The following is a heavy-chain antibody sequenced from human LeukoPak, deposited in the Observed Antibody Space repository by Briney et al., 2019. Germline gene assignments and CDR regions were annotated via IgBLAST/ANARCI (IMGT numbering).Heavy chain of an antibody. V-gene: IGHV1-8*01. Sequence: GASVKVSCKASGYTFTSYDINWVRQATGQGLEWMGWMSPKSGNTGYAQKFQGRVTMTRSTSISIAYMELSSLRSEDTAVYYCATGYCGGDCQPDYWGQGTLVTVSS. D-gene: IGHD2-21*02. J-gene: IGHJ4*02. CDR3: ATGYCGGDCQPDY. CDR2: MSPKSGNT. CDR1: GYTFTSYD.